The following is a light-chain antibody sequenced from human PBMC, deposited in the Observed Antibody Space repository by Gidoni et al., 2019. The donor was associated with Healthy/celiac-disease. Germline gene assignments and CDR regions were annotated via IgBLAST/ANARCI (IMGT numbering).Light chain of an antibody. CDR2: KAS. CDR3: QQYTSYPWT. CDR1: QSISSW. V-gene: IGKV1-5*03. J-gene: IGKJ1*01. Sequence: DIQMTQSPSTLSASVGDRVTITCRASQSISSWLAWYQQKPGNAPQLLIYKASSLERGVPSRFSGSGSGTAFTLTISSLQPADFATYYCQQYTSYPWTFGQGTKVEIK.